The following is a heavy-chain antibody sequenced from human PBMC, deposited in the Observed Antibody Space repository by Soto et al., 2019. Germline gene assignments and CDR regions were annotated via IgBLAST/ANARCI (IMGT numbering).Heavy chain of an antibody. CDR2: IIPILGIA. D-gene: IGHD2-2*01. Sequence: SVKVSCKASGYRFTSYGISWVRQAPGQGLGWMGRIIPILGIANYAQKFQGRVTITADKSTSTAYMELSSLRSEDTAVYYCARARGVVPAAHDYWGQGTLVTVSS. J-gene: IGHJ4*02. CDR1: GYRFTSYG. V-gene: IGHV1-69*04. CDR3: ARARGVVPAAHDY.